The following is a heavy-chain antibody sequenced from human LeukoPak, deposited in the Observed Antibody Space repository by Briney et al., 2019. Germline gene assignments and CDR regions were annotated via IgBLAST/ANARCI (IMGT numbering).Heavy chain of an antibody. V-gene: IGHV3-48*03. CDR1: GFTFSSYE. CDR3: AREFVGAGNYYYYGMDV. CDR2: ISSSGSTI. Sequence: GGSLRLSCAASGFTFSSYEMNWVRQAPGKGLEWVSYISSSGSTIYYEDSVKGRFTISRDNAKNSLYLQMNSLRAEDTAVYYCAREFVGAGNYYYYGMDVWGQGTTVTVSS. D-gene: IGHD1-26*01. J-gene: IGHJ6*02.